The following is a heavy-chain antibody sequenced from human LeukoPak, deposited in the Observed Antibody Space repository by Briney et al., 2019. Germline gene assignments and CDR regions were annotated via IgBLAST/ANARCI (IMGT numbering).Heavy chain of an antibody. V-gene: IGHV1-18*04. D-gene: IGHD3-10*01. Sequence: GASVKVSCKASGYTFTSYGISWVRQAPGRGLEWMGWISAYNGNTNYAQKLQGRVTMTTDTSTSTAYVELRSLRSDDTAVYYCARDAFYYYGSGSYDPRFDYWGQGTLVTVSS. CDR1: GYTFTSYG. J-gene: IGHJ4*02. CDR2: ISAYNGNT. CDR3: ARDAFYYYGSGSYDPRFDY.